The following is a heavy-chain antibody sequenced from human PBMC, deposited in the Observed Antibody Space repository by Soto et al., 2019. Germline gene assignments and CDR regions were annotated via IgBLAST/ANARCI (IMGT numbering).Heavy chain of an antibody. V-gene: IGHV3-23*01. CDR2: ISSSGGTT. J-gene: IGHJ4*02. CDR3: AKESVKLGVVTSFDY. Sequence: GGSLRLSCVASGFTFSTYAMSWVRQAPGKGLEWVSAISSSGGTTFYTDSVRGRFTISRDNSKNTLFLQMNSLRAEDTAVYYCAKESVKLGVVTSFDYWGQGTLVTVSS. CDR1: GFTFSTYA. D-gene: IGHD1-7*01.